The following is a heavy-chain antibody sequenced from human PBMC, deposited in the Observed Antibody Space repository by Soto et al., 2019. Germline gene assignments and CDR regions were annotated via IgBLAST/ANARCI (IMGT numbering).Heavy chain of an antibody. V-gene: IGHV1-18*01. J-gene: IGHJ6*02. Sequence: ASVKVSCKASGYTFTSYGISWVRQAPGQGLEWMGWISAYNGNTNYAQKLQGRVTMTTDTSTSTAYMELRSLRSEDTAVYYCASCTYYYDSSGLYGMDVWGQGTTVTVSS. CDR1: GYTFTSYG. CDR2: ISAYNGNT. D-gene: IGHD3-22*01. CDR3: ASCTYYYDSSGLYGMDV.